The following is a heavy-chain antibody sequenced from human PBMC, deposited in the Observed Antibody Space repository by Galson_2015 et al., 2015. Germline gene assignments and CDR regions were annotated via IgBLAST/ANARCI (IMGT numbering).Heavy chain of an antibody. CDR2: ISAYNGNT. CDR3: ARGCYYDSSGADYCYGLDV. J-gene: IGHJ6*02. CDR1: GYTFTTYA. Sequence: SVKVSCKASGYTFTTYAITWVRQALGQGLEWVGWISAYNGNTNYALKLQGRVTMTTDTSTRTAYMELRSLRSDDTAVYYCARGCYYDSSGADYCYGLDVWGQGTTVTVSS. V-gene: IGHV1-18*01. D-gene: IGHD3-22*01.